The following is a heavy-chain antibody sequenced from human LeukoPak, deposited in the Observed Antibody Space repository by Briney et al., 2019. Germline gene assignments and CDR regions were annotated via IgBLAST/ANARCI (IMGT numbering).Heavy chain of an antibody. CDR1: GFTFSSYA. CDR3: AKDRVYCGGDCYSELFDY. J-gene: IGHJ4*02. CDR2: TSGSGGST. Sequence: GGSLRLSCAASGFTFSSYAMSWVRQAPGKGLEWVSATSGSGGSTYYADSVKGRFTISRDNSKNTLYLQMNSLRAEDTAVYYCAKDRVYCGGDCYSELFDYWGQGTLVTVSS. D-gene: IGHD2-21*02. V-gene: IGHV3-23*01.